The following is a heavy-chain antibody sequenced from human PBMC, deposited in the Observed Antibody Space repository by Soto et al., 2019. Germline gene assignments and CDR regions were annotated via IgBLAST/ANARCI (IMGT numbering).Heavy chain of an antibody. J-gene: IGHJ3*02. D-gene: IGHD1-26*01. V-gene: IGHV3-30*04. CDR2: ITYEGRNK. CDR3: ARVLGVYIVGHTNACDI. Sequence: QVQVVESGGGVVQPGRSLRLSCAASGFNFNTYSFHWVRQAPGKGLEWVALITYEGRNKYYADSVKGRFTISRDNSENTLYLQMNSLRTEDTCVYYCARVLGVYIVGHTNACDIWGQGTEVTVSS. CDR1: GFNFNTYS.